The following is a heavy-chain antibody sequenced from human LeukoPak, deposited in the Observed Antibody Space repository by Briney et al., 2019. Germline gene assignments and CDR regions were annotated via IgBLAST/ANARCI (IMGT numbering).Heavy chain of an antibody. D-gene: IGHD2-21*02. CDR3: ARSKGLVTATRPLDH. CDR2: ISAHNANT. Sequence: GASVKVSCKASGYSFTTYGISWVRQAPGQGLEWMGWISAHNANTYYAQNLQGRVTMTTDTSTSTAYMDLRSLRSDDTAVYYCARSKGLVTATRPLDHWGQGTLVTVSS. J-gene: IGHJ4*02. CDR1: GYSFTTYG. V-gene: IGHV1-18*01.